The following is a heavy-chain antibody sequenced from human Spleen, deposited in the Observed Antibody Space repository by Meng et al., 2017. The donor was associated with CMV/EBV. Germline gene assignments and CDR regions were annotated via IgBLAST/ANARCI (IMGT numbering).Heavy chain of an antibody. J-gene: IGHJ4*02. Sequence: GESLKISCAASGFTFSTYTMNWVRQAPGEGLEWVSSISGTSSGISSTYIYYADSVKGRFTISRDIAKNSLYLQMNSLRAEDTAVYYCARGRLGHVILRGVLYFESWGQGTLVTVSS. CDR2: ISGTSSGISSTYI. CDR1: GFTFSTYT. CDR3: ARGRLGHVILRGVLYFES. D-gene: IGHD3-10*01. V-gene: IGHV3-21*01.